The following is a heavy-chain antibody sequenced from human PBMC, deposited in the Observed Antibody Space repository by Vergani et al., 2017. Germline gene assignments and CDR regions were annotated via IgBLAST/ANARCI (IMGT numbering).Heavy chain of an antibody. CDR2: INPILGIA. D-gene: IGHD1-26*01. Sequence: QVQLVQSGAEVKKPGASVKVSCKASGYTFTGYYMHWVRQAPGQGLEWMGWINPILGIANYAQKFQGRVTITADKSTSTAYMELSSLRSEDTAVYYCARDHTGELQGYWGQGTLVTVSS. CDR1: GYTFTGYY. CDR3: ARDHTGELQGY. V-gene: IGHV1-69*09. J-gene: IGHJ4*02.